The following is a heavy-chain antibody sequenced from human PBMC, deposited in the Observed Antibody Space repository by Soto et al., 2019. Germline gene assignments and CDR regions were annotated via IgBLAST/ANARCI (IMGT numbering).Heavy chain of an antibody. J-gene: IGHJ4*02. D-gene: IGHD6-13*01. Sequence: QVQLQESGPGLVKASETLSLTCAVSGDSISTYYWSWIRQPPGRGLEWIGRIHTSGRTLYNPSLQSRVTMSVGTSKIHFSLNLRSVSAADTAVYYCAGGAAADYFDYWGQGTLVTVSS. CDR2: IHTSGRT. CDR1: GDSISTYY. CDR3: AGGAAADYFDY. V-gene: IGHV4-4*07.